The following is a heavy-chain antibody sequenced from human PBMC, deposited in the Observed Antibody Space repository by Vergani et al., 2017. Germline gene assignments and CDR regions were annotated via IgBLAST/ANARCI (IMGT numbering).Heavy chain of an antibody. CDR2: IYYSGST. CDR3: ASLYCSGGRCYSDY. Sequence: QVQLQESGPGLVKPSETLSLTCTVSGCSISSYYLSWIRQPPGKGLEWIGYIYYSGSTHYSPSLKSRVTISVDTSKNQISLKLSSVTAADTAVYYCASLYCSGGRCYSDYWGQGTLVTVSS. J-gene: IGHJ4*02. D-gene: IGHD2-15*01. CDR1: GCSISSYY. V-gene: IGHV4-59*01.